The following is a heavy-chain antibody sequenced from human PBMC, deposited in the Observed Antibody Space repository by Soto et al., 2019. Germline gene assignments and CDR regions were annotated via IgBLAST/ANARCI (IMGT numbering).Heavy chain of an antibody. CDR2: IGGGGGGGT. CDR3: ALRKTGSFFDY. D-gene: IGHD3-10*01. CDR1: GXTLSTYS. J-gene: IGHJ4*02. Sequence: GSLRLCCAASGXTLSTYSVSWVRQAPGKGLEWVSGIGGGGGGGTYYTDSVKVRFTISVCNSKNTVYLQVNSMRAEDTALYYCALRKTGSFFDYWGQGTLATVS. V-gene: IGHV3-23*01.